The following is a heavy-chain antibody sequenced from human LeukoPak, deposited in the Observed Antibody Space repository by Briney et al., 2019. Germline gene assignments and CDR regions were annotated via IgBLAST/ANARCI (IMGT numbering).Heavy chain of an antibody. CDR2: ISSSSSYI. D-gene: IGHD3-22*01. J-gene: IGHJ4*02. CDR3: ARDLRSYYDSSGYYPFFDY. Sequence: PGGSLRLSCAASGFTFSSYSMNWVRQAPGKGLEWVSSISSSSSYIYYADSVKGRFTISRDNAKNSLYLQMNSLRAEDTAVYYCARDLRSYYDSSGYYPFFDYWGQGTLVTVSS. V-gene: IGHV3-21*01. CDR1: GFTFSSYS.